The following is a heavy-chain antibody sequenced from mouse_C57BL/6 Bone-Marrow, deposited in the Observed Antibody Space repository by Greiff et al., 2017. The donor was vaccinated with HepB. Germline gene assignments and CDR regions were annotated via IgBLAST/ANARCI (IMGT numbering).Heavy chain of an antibody. CDR1: GFTFSDYY. Sequence: DVQLVESGGGLVQPGGSLKLSCAASGFTFSDYYMYWVRQTPEKRLEWVAYISNGGGSTYYPDTVKGRFTISRDNAKNTLYLQMSRLKSEDTAMYYCARLDYWGQGTTLTVSS. V-gene: IGHV5-12*01. CDR2: ISNGGGST. J-gene: IGHJ2*01. CDR3: ARLDY.